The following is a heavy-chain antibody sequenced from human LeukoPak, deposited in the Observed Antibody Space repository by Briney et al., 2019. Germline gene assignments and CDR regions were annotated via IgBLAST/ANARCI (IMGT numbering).Heavy chain of an antibody. CDR2: FDPEDGET. CDR3: ATPGGDSASFYYYGMDV. D-gene: IGHD1-14*01. V-gene: IGHV1-24*01. Sequence: ASVKVSCKVSGYTLTELSMHWVRQAPGKGLEWMGGFDPEDGETIYAQKFKGRVTMTEDTSTDTAYMELSSLRSEDTAVYYCATPGGDSASFYYYGMDVWGQGTTVTVSS. CDR1: GYTLTELS. J-gene: IGHJ6*02.